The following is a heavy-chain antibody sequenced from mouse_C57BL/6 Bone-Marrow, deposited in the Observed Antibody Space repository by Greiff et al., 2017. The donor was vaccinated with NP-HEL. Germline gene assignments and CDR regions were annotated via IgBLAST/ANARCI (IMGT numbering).Heavy chain of an antibody. Sequence: QVQLQQSGAELARPGASVKLSCKASGYTFTSYGISWVKQRTGQGLEWIGEIYPRSGNTYYNEKFKGKATLTADKSSSTPYMELCILTSEDSAVYFSAKTSLFLRFAYWGQGALVTVSA. J-gene: IGHJ3*01. CDR2: IYPRSGNT. D-gene: IGHD2-3*01. V-gene: IGHV1-81*01. CDR1: GYTFTSYG. CDR3: AKTSLFLRFAY.